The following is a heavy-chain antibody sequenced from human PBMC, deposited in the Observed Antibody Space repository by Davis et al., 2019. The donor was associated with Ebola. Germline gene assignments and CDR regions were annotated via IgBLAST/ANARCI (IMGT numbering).Heavy chain of an antibody. Sequence: ASVKVSCKASGYTFTGYYMHWVRQAPGQGLEWMGWINPNSGGTNYAQKFQGWVTMTRDTSISTAYMELSRLRSDDTAVYYCARDSHVGHDFWSGYYSGGVDPWGQGTLVTVSS. CDR1: GYTFTGYY. CDR2: INPNSGGT. V-gene: IGHV1-2*04. J-gene: IGHJ5*02. CDR3: ARDSHVGHDFWSGYYSGGVDP. D-gene: IGHD3-3*01.